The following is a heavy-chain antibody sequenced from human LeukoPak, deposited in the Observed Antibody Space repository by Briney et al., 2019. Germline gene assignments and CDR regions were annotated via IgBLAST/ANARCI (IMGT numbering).Heavy chain of an antibody. CDR1: GGSISGYY. D-gene: IGHD1-1*01. CDR3: ARSTDTYKPRSLDC. CDR2: IYYIGST. V-gene: IGHV4-59*01. Sequence: SETLSLTCTVSGGSISGYYWSWIRQPPGKGLEWIGYIYYIGSTNYNPSLKSRVTISVDTSENQFSLKLTSVTAADTAVYYCARSTDTYKPRSLDCWGQGTLVTVSS. J-gene: IGHJ4*02.